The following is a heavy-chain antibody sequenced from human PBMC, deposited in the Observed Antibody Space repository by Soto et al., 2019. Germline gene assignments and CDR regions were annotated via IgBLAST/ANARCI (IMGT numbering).Heavy chain of an antibody. J-gene: IGHJ4*02. CDR1: GFTFSSYA. Sequence: PGGSLRLSCAASGFTFSSYAMHWVRQAPGKGLEWVAVISYDGSNKYYADSVKGRFTISRDNSKNTLYLQMNSLRAEDTAVYYCARESGYYGGFFDYWGQGTLATVSS. V-gene: IGHV3-30-3*01. CDR2: ISYDGSNK. CDR3: ARESGYYGGFFDY. D-gene: IGHD3-22*01.